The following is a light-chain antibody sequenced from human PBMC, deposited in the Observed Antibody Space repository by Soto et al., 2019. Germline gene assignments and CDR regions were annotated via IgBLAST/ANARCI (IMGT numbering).Light chain of an antibody. CDR1: QSVSSY. CDR2: DAS. Sequence: EIVLPQSPATLSLSPGARATLSCRASQSVSSYLAWYQQKPGQAPRLLIYDASNRATGIPARFSGSGSGTDFTLTISSLEPEDLAVYYCQQRTNWSSVTFGGGTKVDIK. J-gene: IGKJ4*01. CDR3: QQRTNWSSVT. V-gene: IGKV3-11*01.